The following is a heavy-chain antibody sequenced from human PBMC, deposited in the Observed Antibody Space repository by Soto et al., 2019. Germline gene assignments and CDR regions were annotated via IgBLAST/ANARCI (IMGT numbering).Heavy chain of an antibody. D-gene: IGHD6-19*01. J-gene: IGHJ6*02. V-gene: IGHV7-4-1*01. CDR3: ARDGSIAVAGYRYYYGMDV. CDR1: GYTFTSYA. Sequence: ASVKVSCKASGYTFTSYAMNWVRQAPGQGLEWMGWINTNTGNPTYAQGFTGRFVFSLDTSVSTAYLQICSLKAEDTAVYYCARDGSIAVAGYRYYYGMDVWGQGTTVT. CDR2: INTNTGNP.